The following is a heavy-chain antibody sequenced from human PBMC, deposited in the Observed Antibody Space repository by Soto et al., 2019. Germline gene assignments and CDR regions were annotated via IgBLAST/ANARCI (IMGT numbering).Heavy chain of an antibody. Sequence: GSLRLSFSPSALTRSMPARTWARQATGKGLEWVATLNPSGSNTHYADSVKGRFTMSRDNSRNTVDLQMNNLRAEDTALYYCVSWVSAHFDYWGQGPLVPVSS. CDR1: ALTRSMPA. CDR2: LNPSGSNT. V-gene: IGHV3-23*01. CDR3: VSWVSAHFDY. J-gene: IGHJ4*02. D-gene: IGHD2-8*01.